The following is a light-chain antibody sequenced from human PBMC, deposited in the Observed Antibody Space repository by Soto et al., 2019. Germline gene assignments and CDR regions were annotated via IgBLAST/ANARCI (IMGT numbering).Light chain of an antibody. CDR1: RTVIRNN. J-gene: IGKJ4*01. Sequence: SVLPQSPATLSLSPGERATLSCRARRTVIRNNVAWYQQKPGQAPRLLIYGTSTRVTGIPARFSGSGSGTEFTLTISSLQSEDFAVYYCQRYYHWPLSFGGGTKVDIK. V-gene: IGKV3-15*01. CDR3: QRYYHWPLS. CDR2: GTS.